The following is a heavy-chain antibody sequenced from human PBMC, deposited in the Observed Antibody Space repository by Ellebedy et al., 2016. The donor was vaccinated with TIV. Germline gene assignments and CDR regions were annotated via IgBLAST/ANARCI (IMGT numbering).Heavy chain of an antibody. CDR1: GFTVSNNY. CDR3: ARETPNRAFDI. J-gene: IGHJ3*02. Sequence: GESLKISCAASGFTVSNNYMTWVRQAPGKGLEWVANIDQNGGEKSYVDSVKGRFTISRDNAKNSLFLQMNSLGVEDTAVYYCARETPNRAFDIWGQGAMVTVSS. V-gene: IGHV3-7*01. CDR2: IDQNGGEK. D-gene: IGHD1-14*01.